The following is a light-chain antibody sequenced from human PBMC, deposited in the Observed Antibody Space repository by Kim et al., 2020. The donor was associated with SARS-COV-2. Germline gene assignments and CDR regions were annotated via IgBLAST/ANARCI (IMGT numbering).Light chain of an antibody. CDR2: EVS. J-gene: IGKJ4*01. V-gene: IGKV2-30*01. CDR1: QSLVYSDGNTY. Sequence: DVEMTQSPLSLPVTLGQPASISCRSSQSLVYSDGNTYLNWFHHRPGQSPRRLIYEVSNRDSGVPDRFSGSGSDTNFTLKISRVEAEDVGVYYCMQRTHWPLTFGVGTKVDIK. CDR3: MQRTHWPLT.